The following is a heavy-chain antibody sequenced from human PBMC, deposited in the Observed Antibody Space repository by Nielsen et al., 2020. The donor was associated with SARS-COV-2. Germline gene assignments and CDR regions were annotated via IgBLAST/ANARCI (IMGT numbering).Heavy chain of an antibody. V-gene: IGHV3-9*01. D-gene: IGHD2-2*01. CDR1: GFSFDDYA. J-gene: IGHJ4*02. CDR3: AKGRYCSSGRCSGIDY. Sequence: SLKISCAASGFSFDDYAMHWVRQAPGKGLEWVSGITWRSGILGYVDSVKGRFTISRDNGKNSLYLQMDSVRAEDTAFYFCAKGRYCSSGRCSGIDYWGQGALVTVSS. CDR2: ITWRSGIL.